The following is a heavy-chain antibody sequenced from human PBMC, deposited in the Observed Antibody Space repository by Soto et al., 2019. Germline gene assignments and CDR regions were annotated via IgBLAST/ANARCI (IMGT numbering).Heavy chain of an antibody. CDR1: GGSISRYY. V-gene: IGHV4-59*08. CDR3: LTMVRGSSYYGMDV. CDR2: IYYSGST. D-gene: IGHD3-10*01. J-gene: IGHJ6*02. Sequence: SETLSLTCTVSGGSISRYYWNWIRQPPGKGLEWIGYIYYSGSTNYNPSLKSRVTISVDTSKNQFSLKLSSVTAADTAVYYCLTMVRGSSYYGMDVWGQGTTVTVSS.